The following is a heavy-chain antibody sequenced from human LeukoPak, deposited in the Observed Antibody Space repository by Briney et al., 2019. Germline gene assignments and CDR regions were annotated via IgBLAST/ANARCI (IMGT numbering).Heavy chain of an antibody. CDR2: INHSGST. D-gene: IGHD6-6*01. J-gene: IGHJ4*02. V-gene: IGHV4-34*01. Sequence: SETLSLTCAVYGGSFSEYYWSWIRQPPGKGLEWIGEINHSGSTNYNPSLNSRVTISVDTSKNQFSLKLNSLTAADTAVYYCARKQLVPLAQSFDYWGQGTLVTVSS. CDR1: GGSFSEYY. CDR3: ARKQLVPLAQSFDY.